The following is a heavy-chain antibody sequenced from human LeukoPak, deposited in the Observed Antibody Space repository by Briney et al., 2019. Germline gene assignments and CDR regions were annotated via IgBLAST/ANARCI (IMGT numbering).Heavy chain of an antibody. D-gene: IGHD3-10*01. J-gene: IGHJ3*02. Sequence: PSETLPLICTVSGGSISRYYWSWIRQPPGKGLEWIGYIYYSGSTNYNPSLKSRVTISVDTSKNHFSLKLSSVTAADTAVYYCAREGTYYYGSGSNAFDIWGQGTMVTVSS. CDR2: IYYSGST. V-gene: IGHV4-59*01. CDR3: AREGTYYYGSGSNAFDI. CDR1: GGSISRYY.